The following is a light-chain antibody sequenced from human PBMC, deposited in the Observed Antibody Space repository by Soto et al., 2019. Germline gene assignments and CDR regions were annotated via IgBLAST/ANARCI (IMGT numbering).Light chain of an antibody. V-gene: IGKV3-20*01. CDR2: ATS. J-gene: IGKJ1*01. Sequence: EIVLTQSPGTLSLSPGERATLSCRASQSVSTGYLTWYQQKPGQAPRLLIYATSNRATGIPERFSGSGSGTDFTLTISRLEPEDFAVYFWHQYDKSPRPFGQGTKVEI. CDR3: HQYDKSPRP. CDR1: QSVSTGY.